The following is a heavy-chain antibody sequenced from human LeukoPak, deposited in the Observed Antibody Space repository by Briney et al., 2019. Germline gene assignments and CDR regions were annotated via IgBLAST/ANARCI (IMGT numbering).Heavy chain of an antibody. CDR2: ISADGSVT. Sequence: GGSLRLSCAGSGFTFSRYWMHWVRQTPGKGLVWVSCISADGSVTRYADSVKGRFTISRDNTKSTLYLQMHSLRAEDTAVYYCATAGGDGSRMGFDPWGQGTLVTVSS. CDR3: ATAGGDGSRMGFDP. D-gene: IGHD2-15*01. V-gene: IGHV3-74*01. J-gene: IGHJ5*02. CDR1: GFTFSRYW.